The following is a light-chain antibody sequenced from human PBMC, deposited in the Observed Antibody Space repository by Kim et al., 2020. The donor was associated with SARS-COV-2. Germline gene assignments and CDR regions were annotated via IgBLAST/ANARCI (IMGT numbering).Light chain of an antibody. J-gene: IGLJ1*01. CDR2: VGTGGIVG. V-gene: IGLV9-49*01. CDR3: GADHGSGSNFVYV. CDR1: SGYSNYK. Sequence: CTLSSGYSNYKVDWYQQRPGKGPRFVMRVGTGGIVGSKGDGIPDRFSVLGSGLNRYLTIKNIQEEDESDYHCGADHGSGSNFVYVFGTGTKVSVL.